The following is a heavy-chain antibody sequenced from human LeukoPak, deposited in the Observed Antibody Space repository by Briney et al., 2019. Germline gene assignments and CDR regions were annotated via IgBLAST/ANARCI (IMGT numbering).Heavy chain of an antibody. D-gene: IGHD2-2*01. CDR1: GFTLNTYW. J-gene: IGHJ4*02. CDR3: AKGGCGSISCHLDY. V-gene: IGHV3-9*03. CDR2: ISWGSNTI. Sequence: GGSLRLSCAASGFTLNTYWMHWVRQAPGKGLVWVSGISWGSNTIAYADSVKGRFTISRDDAKNSLYLQMNSLRAEDMALYYCAKGGCGSISCHLDYWGQGTLVTVSS.